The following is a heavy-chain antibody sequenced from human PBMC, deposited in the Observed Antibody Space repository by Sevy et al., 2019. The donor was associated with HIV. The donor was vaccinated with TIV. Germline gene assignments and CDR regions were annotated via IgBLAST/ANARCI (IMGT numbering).Heavy chain of an antibody. J-gene: IGHJ4*02. D-gene: IGHD2-21*02. Sequence: GGSLRLSCAASGFTFNIYSMNWVRQAPGKGPEWVSSISGSSSYIFYADSVKGRFTISRDNAKNSLYLQMNSLRAEDTAVYYCARGRGDPRADCFDYWGQGTLVTVSS. V-gene: IGHV3-21*01. CDR3: ARGRGDPRADCFDY. CDR1: GFTFNIYS. CDR2: ISGSSSYI.